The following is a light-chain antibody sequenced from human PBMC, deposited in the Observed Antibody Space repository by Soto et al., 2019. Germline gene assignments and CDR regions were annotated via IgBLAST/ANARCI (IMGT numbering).Light chain of an antibody. CDR1: QSVSFSY. V-gene: IGKV3-20*01. J-gene: IGKJ2*01. Sequence: EIVLTQSPGTLSLSPGERATLSCWASQSVSFSYLAWYQQKPGQAHRLLIYGASSRAAGIPNRFSGSGSGTDFTLTISRLEPEDFAVYYCQQYGSSPGTFGQGTKLEIK. CDR3: QQYGSSPGT. CDR2: GAS.